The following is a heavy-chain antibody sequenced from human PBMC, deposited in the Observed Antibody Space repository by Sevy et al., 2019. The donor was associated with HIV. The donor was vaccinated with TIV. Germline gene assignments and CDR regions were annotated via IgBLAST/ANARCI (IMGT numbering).Heavy chain of an antibody. J-gene: IGHJ6*02. D-gene: IGHD3-16*01. CDR2: ILDRGYQT. Sequence: GGSLRLSFTVSGFIFGDYDMHWVRQAPGKGLEWVSLILDRGYQTFYGESVKGRSTISRDNAKNTLYLQMSRLRHEDTAVYYCVAEPPSGGHGNYHYGLDLWGQGTTVTVSS. V-gene: IGHV3-30*03. CDR3: VAEPPSGGHGNYHYGLDL. CDR1: GFIFGDYD.